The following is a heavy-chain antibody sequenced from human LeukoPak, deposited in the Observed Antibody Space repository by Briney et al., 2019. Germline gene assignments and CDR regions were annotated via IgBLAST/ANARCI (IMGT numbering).Heavy chain of an antibody. D-gene: IGHD5-18*01. J-gene: IGHJ4*02. V-gene: IGHV3-7*01. Sequence: GGSLRLSCAVSGFTFSNYWMSWVRQAPGKGLEWVANIKEDGREKYYVDSVKGRFTISRDNAKNSLYLQMNSLSVDDTAVYYCAASRIQLWNNHNYWGQGTLVTVSS. CDR1: GFTFSNYW. CDR2: IKEDGREK. CDR3: AASRIQLWNNHNY.